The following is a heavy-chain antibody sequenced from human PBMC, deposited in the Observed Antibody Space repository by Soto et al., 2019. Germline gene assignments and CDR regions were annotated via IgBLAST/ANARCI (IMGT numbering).Heavy chain of an antibody. J-gene: IGHJ5*02. Sequence: SETLSLTCTVSGGSISSGSYFWGWVRQRPGEGLEWIGNIYYTGITYYNLSLKSRVAISVDTSKNHFSLTLTSLTAADTAIYYCARVLFTPSTHLDRWGQGTLVTVSS. V-gene: IGHV4-31*03. CDR3: ARVLFTPSTHLDR. CDR2: IYYTGIT. CDR1: GGSISSGSYF. D-gene: IGHD2-15*01.